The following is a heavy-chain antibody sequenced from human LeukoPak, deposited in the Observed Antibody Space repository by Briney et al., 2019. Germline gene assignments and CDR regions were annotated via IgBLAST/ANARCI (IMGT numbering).Heavy chain of an antibody. Sequence: GGSLRLSCAASGFTFSSYEMNWVRQAPGKGLELVSYISSSGSTIYYADSVKGRFTISRVNAKNSLYLQMNSLRAEDTAVYYCAKDRCSNGIGCLYYYMDVWGKGTTVTISS. CDR3: AKDRCSNGIGCLYYYMDV. CDR1: GFTFSSYE. CDR2: ISSSGSTI. D-gene: IGHD2-2*01. J-gene: IGHJ6*03. V-gene: IGHV3-48*03.